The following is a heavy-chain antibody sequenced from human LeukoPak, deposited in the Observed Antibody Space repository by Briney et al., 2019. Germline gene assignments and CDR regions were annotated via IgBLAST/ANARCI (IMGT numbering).Heavy chain of an antibody. CDR1: GGSISSYY. V-gene: IGHV4-4*07. Sequence: PSETLSLTCTGSGGSISSYYWSWNRQPAGKGLEWIGLIYTSGSTNYNPSLKSRVTMSVDTSKNQFSLKLSSVTAADTAVYYCARFNCSSTSCYEVFDYWGQGTLVTVSS. D-gene: IGHD2-2*01. CDR2: IYTSGST. CDR3: ARFNCSSTSCYEVFDY. J-gene: IGHJ4*02.